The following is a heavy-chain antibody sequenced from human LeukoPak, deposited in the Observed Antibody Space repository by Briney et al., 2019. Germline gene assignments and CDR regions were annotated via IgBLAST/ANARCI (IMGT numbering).Heavy chain of an antibody. CDR3: ARGRVSVYSSSWYYGN. CDR2: IYSGGST. D-gene: IGHD6-13*01. J-gene: IGHJ4*02. V-gene: IGHV3-66*01. CDR1: GFTVSNNY. Sequence: GGPLRLSCAASGFTVSNNYMSWVRQAPGKGLEWVSVIYSGGSTYYADSVKGRFTISRDNSKNTLYLQMNSLRAEDTALYYCARGRVSVYSSSWYYGNWGQGTLVTVSS.